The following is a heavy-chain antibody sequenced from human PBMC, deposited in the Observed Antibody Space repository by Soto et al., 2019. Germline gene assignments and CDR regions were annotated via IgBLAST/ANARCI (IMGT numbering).Heavy chain of an antibody. CDR3: AGDDTDATSYYGFVFDP. CDR1: GNAFSTYY. CDR2: INPAGGNT. V-gene: IGHV1-46*01. J-gene: IGHJ5*02. D-gene: IGHD3-10*01. Sequence: QVQVVQSGAEVKTPGASVKVSCKTSGNAFSTYYMHWVRQAPGQGLEWMGLINPAGGNTIFAQKFQGRLTMTXDXSXSXXYMELSSLRSEVTAVYYCAGDDTDATSYYGFVFDPWGQGPLVTVSS.